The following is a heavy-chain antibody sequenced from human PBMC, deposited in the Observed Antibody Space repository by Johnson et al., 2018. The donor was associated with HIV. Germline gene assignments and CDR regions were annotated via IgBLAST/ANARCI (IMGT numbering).Heavy chain of an antibody. CDR1: GFTFSNYY. D-gene: IGHD3-10*01. Sequence: VQLVESGGGLVQPGESLRLSCAASGFTFSNYYMSWVRQAPGKGLEWVSVIYSGGSTYYADSVKGRFTISRDNSKNTMYLQMNSLRAEDTAVYYCARDSGVDAFEIWGQGTMVTVSS. CDR2: IYSGGST. CDR3: ARDSGVDAFEI. V-gene: IGHV3-66*02. J-gene: IGHJ3*02.